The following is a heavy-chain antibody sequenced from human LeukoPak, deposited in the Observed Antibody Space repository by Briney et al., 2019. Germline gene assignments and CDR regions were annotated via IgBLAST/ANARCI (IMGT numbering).Heavy chain of an antibody. J-gene: IGHJ4*02. Sequence: GGSLTLSCAVSGITLSNYGMSWVRQAPGKALKWVAGISGSGGNTNYADSVNGVFTISRDNPKNTLFLQMKSLRAEDTAVYFCAKRGVVIRVILVGFHKEASYFDSWGQGALVTVSS. CDR1: GITLSNYG. CDR3: AKRGVVIRVILVGFHKEASYFDS. D-gene: IGHD3-22*01. V-gene: IGHV3-23*01. CDR2: ISGSGGNT.